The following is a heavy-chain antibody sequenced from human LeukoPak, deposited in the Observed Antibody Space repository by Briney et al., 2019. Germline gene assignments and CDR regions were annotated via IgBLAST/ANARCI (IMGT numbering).Heavy chain of an antibody. V-gene: IGHV3-9*01. CDR1: GLTFDDYA. Sequence: PGGSLRLSCAASGLTFDDYAMHWVRQPPGKGLEWVSGISWNSGSIGYADSVKGRFTISRDNAKNSLYLQMNSLRAEDTALYYCANSMVRGVIIGAFDIWGQGTMVTVSS. J-gene: IGHJ3*02. CDR2: ISWNSGSI. CDR3: ANSMVRGVIIGAFDI. D-gene: IGHD3-10*01.